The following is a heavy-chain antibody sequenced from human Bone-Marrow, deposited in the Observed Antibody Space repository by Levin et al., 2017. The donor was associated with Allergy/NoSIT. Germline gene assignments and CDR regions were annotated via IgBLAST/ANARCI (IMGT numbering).Heavy chain of an antibody. CDR3: VSSTSSSWYDYFEF. D-gene: IGHD6-13*01. CDR2: ILFDGTKE. V-gene: IGHV3-30*01. J-gene: IGHJ4*02. CDR1: GFRFGSYA. Sequence: GGSLRLSCAASGFRFGSYAMYWVRQAPGQGLEWVAAILFDGTKEDYADPVKGRFTISRDNSENTLFLQMNSLRAEDTAVYYCVSSTSSSWYDYFEFWGQGTLVTVSS.